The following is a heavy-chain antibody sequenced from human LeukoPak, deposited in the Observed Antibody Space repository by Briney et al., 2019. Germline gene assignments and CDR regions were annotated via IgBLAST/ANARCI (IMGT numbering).Heavy chain of an antibody. CDR1: GGSIISYY. Sequence: SETLSLTCTVSGGSIISYYWSWIRQPPGKGLEWIGYIYYSGSTSYNPSLKSRVTISVDTSKKKFSLKLRSVTAADTAVYYCARYSGSYPHDAFEIWGQGTMVTVSS. CDR2: IYYSGST. V-gene: IGHV4-59*01. CDR3: ARYSGSYPHDAFEI. D-gene: IGHD1-26*01. J-gene: IGHJ3*02.